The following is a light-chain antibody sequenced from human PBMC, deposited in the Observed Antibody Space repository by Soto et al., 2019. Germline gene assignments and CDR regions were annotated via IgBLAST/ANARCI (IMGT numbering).Light chain of an antibody. CDR3: QQYGSSPPLT. CDR1: QSVSSSF. V-gene: IGKV3-20*01. CDR2: GAS. Sequence: EFVLTQSPGTLSLSPGERATLSCRASQSVSSSFLAWYQQKPGQAPRILIYGASTRATGIPDRFCGSGSGTDFTLTISRLEPEDFAVYYCQQYGSSPPLTFGGGTKVEIK. J-gene: IGKJ4*01.